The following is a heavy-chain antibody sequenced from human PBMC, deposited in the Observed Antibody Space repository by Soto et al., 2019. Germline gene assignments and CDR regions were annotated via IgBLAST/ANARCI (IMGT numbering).Heavy chain of an antibody. J-gene: IGHJ4*02. CDR1: GFTFSSYA. CDR2: ISGSGGST. Sequence: GGSLRLSCAASGFTFSSYAMSWVRQAPGKGLEWVSAISGSGGSTYYADSVKGRFTISRDNSKNTLYLQMNSLRAEDTAVYYCAKGGADSSGYYFIFDYWGQGTLVTVSS. CDR3: AKGGADSSGYYFIFDY. V-gene: IGHV3-23*01. D-gene: IGHD3-22*01.